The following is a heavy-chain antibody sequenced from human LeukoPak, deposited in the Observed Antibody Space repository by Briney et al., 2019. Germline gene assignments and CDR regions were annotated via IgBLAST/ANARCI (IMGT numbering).Heavy chain of an antibody. CDR2: INSDGSST. D-gene: IGHD4-17*01. Sequence: PGGSLRLSCAASGFTFSRYWMHWVRQAPGKGLVWVSHINSDGSSTSYADSVKGRFTIYRDNSKNTLYLQMNSLRAEDTAVYYCARDHFDYGDYVGYFDYWGQGTLVTVSS. J-gene: IGHJ4*02. CDR3: ARDHFDYGDYVGYFDY. V-gene: IGHV3-74*01. CDR1: GFTFSRYW.